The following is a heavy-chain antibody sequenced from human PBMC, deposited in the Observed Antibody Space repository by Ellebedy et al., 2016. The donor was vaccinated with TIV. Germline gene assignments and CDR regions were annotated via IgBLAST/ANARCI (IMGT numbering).Heavy chain of an antibody. D-gene: IGHD5-18*01. CDR2: ISTYNGDT. V-gene: IGHV1-18*01. CDR1: GYTFTNYG. CDR3: ARTGGYTYGSGNPDY. J-gene: IGHJ4*02. Sequence: AASVKVSCKASGYTFTNYGISWVRQAPGQGLEWMGWISTYNGDTNYALKVRGRVTMTTDASTSTAYMELRSLRSDDTAVYYCARTGGYTYGSGNPDYWGQGTLVIVSA.